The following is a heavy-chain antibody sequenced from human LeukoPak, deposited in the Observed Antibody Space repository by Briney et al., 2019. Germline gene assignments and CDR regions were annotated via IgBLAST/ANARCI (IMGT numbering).Heavy chain of an antibody. V-gene: IGHV3-23*01. D-gene: IGHD2-2*01. Sequence: PGGSLRLSYAASGFTFSGYDMTWVRQPPGKGLEWVSAISASGSTAYIADSVKGRFTISRDNSKNTLHLQMNSLRAEDTAIYYCTKRAQYHQDYWGQGTLVTVSS. CDR1: GFTFSGYD. J-gene: IGHJ4*02. CDR2: ISASGSTA. CDR3: TKRAQYHQDY.